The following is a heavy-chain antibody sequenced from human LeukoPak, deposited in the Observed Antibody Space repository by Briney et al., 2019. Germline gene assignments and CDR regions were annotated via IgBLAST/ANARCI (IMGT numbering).Heavy chain of an antibody. Sequence: GGSLRLSCAASGFNFNTHDMNWVRQAPGKGLEWLSFIHKTSSPIYYADSVKGRLTISRDNAKNSLYLQLNSLRDEDTAVYYCVRDRAGGAFDIWGQGTMVTVSS. D-gene: IGHD3-16*01. J-gene: IGHJ3*02. CDR3: VRDRAGGAFDI. CDR1: GFNFNTHD. CDR2: IHKTSSPI. V-gene: IGHV3-48*02.